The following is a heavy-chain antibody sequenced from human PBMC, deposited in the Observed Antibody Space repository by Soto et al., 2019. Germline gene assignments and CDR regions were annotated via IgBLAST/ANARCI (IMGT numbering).Heavy chain of an antibody. V-gene: IGHV1-69*08. Sequence: QVQLVQSGAEVKKPGSSVKVSCKASGGTFSRYSITWVRQAPGHGLEWIGRIIPIFGIASYAQKFQGRVMITADESKSTDYMELSSLRSDDTAVYYCAREDRDRETGLTPAAIDRMDVWGQGTTVTVSS. D-gene: IGHD2-2*01. J-gene: IGHJ6*02. CDR2: IIPIFGIA. CDR3: AREDRDRETGLTPAAIDRMDV. CDR1: GGTFSRYS.